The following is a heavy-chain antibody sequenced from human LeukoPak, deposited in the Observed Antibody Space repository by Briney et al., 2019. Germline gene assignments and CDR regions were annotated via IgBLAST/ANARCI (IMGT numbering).Heavy chain of an antibody. CDR1: GDSVSSNSAA. V-gene: IGHV6-1*01. CDR2: TYYRSKWYN. D-gene: IGHD3-22*01. J-gene: IGHJ6*02. Sequence: SQTLSLTCAISGDSVSSNSAAWNWIRQSPSRGLEWLGRTYYRSKWYNDYAVSVKSRITINPDTSKNQFSLQLNSVSPEDTAVYYCAREVDSHDTLFYYGMDVWGQGTTVTVSS. CDR3: AREVDSHDTLFYYGMDV.